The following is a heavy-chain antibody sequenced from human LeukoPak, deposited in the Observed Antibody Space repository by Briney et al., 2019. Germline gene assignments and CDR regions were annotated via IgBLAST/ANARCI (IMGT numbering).Heavy chain of an antibody. Sequence: GGSLRLSCAASGFTFYDYTMHWVRQTPGKGLEWVSLISWDSDSIYYVDSVKGRFTTSRDNSKNSLYLQMNSLRTEDTALYYCVRARQISGDYYAPNYFDSWGRGTLVTVSS. CDR2: ISWDSDSI. CDR3: VRARQISGDYYAPNYFDS. J-gene: IGHJ4*02. CDR1: GFTFYDYT. V-gene: IGHV3-43*01. D-gene: IGHD3-22*01.